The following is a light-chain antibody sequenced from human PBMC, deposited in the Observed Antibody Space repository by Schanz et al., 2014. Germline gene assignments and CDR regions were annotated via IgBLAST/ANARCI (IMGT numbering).Light chain of an antibody. Sequence: IVMTQSPATLSVSPGERATLSCRASQSVSSNLAWNQQKPGQAPRLLIYGASSRATGTPDRFSGSGSGTDFTLTISSLEPEDFAVYYCQQRSNWPPYAFGQGTKVEIK. V-gene: IGKV3-11*01. CDR1: QSVSSN. J-gene: IGKJ2*01. CDR2: GAS. CDR3: QQRSNWPPYA.